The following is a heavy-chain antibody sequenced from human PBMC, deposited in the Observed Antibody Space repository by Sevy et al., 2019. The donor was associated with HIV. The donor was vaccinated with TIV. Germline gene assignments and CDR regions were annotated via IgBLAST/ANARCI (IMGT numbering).Heavy chain of an antibody. D-gene: IGHD6-6*01. J-gene: IGHJ2*01. CDR3: ARGLLARPRGDYWYFDL. V-gene: IGHV3-23*01. Sequence: GGSLRLSCTASGFTFSTYAMSWVRQAPGKGLEWVSGISGSASTTNYGGAASYEASVKGRFTITRDNAKNTLYREMNSLRDEDSAVFHCARGLLARPRGDYWYFDLWGRGTLVTVSS. CDR2: ISGSASTTNYGGAA. CDR1: GFTFSTYA.